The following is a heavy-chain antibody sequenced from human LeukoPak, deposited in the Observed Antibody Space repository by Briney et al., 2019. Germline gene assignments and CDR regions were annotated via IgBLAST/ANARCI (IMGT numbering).Heavy chain of an antibody. Sequence: GGSLRLSCAASGFTFSSYGMHWVRQAPGKGLEWVAFIRYDGSNKYYADSVKGRFTISRDNAKNSLYLQMNSLRAEDTAVYYCARHDYYGSGSYYRGAPVDYWGQGTLVTVSS. D-gene: IGHD3-10*01. J-gene: IGHJ4*02. CDR1: GFTFSSYG. V-gene: IGHV3-30*02. CDR3: ARHDYYGSGSYYRGAPVDY. CDR2: IRYDGSNK.